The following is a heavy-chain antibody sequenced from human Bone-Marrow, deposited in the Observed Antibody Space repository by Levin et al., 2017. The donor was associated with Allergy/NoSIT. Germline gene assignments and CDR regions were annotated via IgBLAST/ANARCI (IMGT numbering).Heavy chain of an antibody. D-gene: IGHD1-26*01. J-gene: IGHJ4*02. CDR1: GFTFSSYA. CDR2: ITDSGGDT. V-gene: IGHV3-23*01. Sequence: GGSLRLSCAASGFTFSSYAMSWVRQAPGKGLEWVSAITDSGGDTFHADSVKGRFTISRDNSMNTLYLQMNNLRAEDTAIYYCAKGSASSRPYYFDYWGQGSLVTVSS. CDR3: AKGSASSRPYYFDY.